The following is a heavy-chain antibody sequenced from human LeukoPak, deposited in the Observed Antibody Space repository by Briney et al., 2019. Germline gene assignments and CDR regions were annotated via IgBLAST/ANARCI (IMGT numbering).Heavy chain of an antibody. CDR3: ANSGWVIQTTDAFDI. V-gene: IGHV3-21*01. Sequence: GGSLRLSCAASGFTFSSYSMNWVRQAPGKGLEWVSSISSSSSYIYYADSWKGRFTISRDNAKNSLYLQMNSLRAEDTAVYSCANSGWVIQTTDAFDIWGQGTMVTVSS. J-gene: IGHJ3*02. CDR2: ISSSSSYI. CDR1: GFTFSSYS. D-gene: IGHD1/OR15-1a*01.